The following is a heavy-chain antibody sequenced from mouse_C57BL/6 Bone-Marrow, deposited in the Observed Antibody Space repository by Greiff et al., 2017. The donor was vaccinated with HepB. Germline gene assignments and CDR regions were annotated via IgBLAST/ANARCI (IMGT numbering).Heavy chain of an antibody. D-gene: IGHD1-1*01. J-gene: IGHJ1*03. CDR2: IRNKANGYTT. CDR1: GFTFTDYY. CDR3: ARSLVLRFPYWYFDV. Sequence: EVMLVESGGGLVQPGGSLSLSCAASGFTFTDYYMSWVRQPPGKALEWLGFIRNKANGYTTEYSASVKGRFTISRDNSQSILYLQMNALIAEDSATYYCARSLVLRFPYWYFDVWGTGTTVTVSS. V-gene: IGHV7-3*01.